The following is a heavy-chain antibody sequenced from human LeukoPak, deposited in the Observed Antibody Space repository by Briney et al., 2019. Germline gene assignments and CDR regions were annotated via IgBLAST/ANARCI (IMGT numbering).Heavy chain of an antibody. J-gene: IGHJ4*02. D-gene: IGHD6-19*01. CDR1: GGTFSSYA. CDR3: ARESVAGEYYFDY. Sequence: SVKVSCKASGGTFSSYAISWVRQAPGQGLEWMGGIIPIFGTANYAQKFQGRVTITTDESTSTAYMELSSLRSKDTAVYYCARESVAGEYYFDYWGQGTLVTVSS. V-gene: IGHV1-69*05. CDR2: IIPIFGTA.